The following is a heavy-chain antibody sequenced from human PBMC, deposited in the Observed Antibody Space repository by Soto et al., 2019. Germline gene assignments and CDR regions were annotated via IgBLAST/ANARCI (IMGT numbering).Heavy chain of an antibody. CDR3: ARGVPNCTNGVCYTVFDY. D-gene: IGHD2-8*01. CDR2: IYYSGST. CDR1: GGSISSGGYY. J-gene: IGHJ4*02. Sequence: TLSLTCTVSGGSISSGGYYWSWIRQHPGKGLEWIGYIYYSGSTYYNPSLKSRVTMSVDTSKNQFSLKLSSVTAADTAVYYCARGVPNCTNGVCYTVFDYWGQGTLVTVSS. V-gene: IGHV4-31*03.